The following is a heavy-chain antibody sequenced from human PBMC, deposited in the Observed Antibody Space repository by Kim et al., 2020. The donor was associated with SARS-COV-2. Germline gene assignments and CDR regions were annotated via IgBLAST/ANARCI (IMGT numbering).Heavy chain of an antibody. V-gene: IGHV5-51*01. CDR2: IYPGDSDT. CDR1: GYSFTNFW. D-gene: IGHD6-6*01. CDR3: ARHLYNISSRLKNWFDP. Sequence: GESLKISCKVSGYSFTNFWIGWVRQMPGKGLEWMGIIYPGDSDTRYSPSFQGQVTISADKSINTAYLQWSSLKASDTAIYYCARHLYNISSRLKNWFDPWGQGTLVTVSS. J-gene: IGHJ5*02.